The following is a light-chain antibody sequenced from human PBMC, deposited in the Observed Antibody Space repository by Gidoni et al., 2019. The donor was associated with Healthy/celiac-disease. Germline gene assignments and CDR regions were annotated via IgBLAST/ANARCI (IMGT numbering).Light chain of an antibody. V-gene: IGKV1D-12*01. J-gene: IGKJ3*01. CDR1: QGSSSW. CDR3: HQANSCPFT. CDR2: AAS. Sequence: IQMTQYPSSVSASVGDRVTITCRASQGSSSWLAWYQQKPGKAPTLLVYAASSLQSGVPARFSGSGSGTDFTLTISSLQPEDFATYYCHQANSCPFTFGPGTKLEIK.